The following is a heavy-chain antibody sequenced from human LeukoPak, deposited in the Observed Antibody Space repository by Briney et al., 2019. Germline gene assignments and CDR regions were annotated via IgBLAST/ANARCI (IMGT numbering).Heavy chain of an antibody. CDR1: GFTFSSYS. CDR2: ISGSGGST. D-gene: IGHD2-15*01. V-gene: IGHV3-23*01. Sequence: GGSLRLSCAASGFTFSSYSMNWVRQAPGKGLEWVSAISGSGGSTYYADSVKGRFTISRDNSKNTLYLQMNSLRAEDTAVYYCANFASWYWFDPWGQGTLVTVSS. CDR3: ANFASWYWFDP. J-gene: IGHJ5*02.